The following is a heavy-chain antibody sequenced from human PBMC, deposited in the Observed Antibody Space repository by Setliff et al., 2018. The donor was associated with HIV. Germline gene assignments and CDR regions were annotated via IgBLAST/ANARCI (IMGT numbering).Heavy chain of an antibody. CDR2: INPNSGGT. Sequence: ASVKVSCKASGHTFTDYYMHWVRNAPGQGLEWMGRINPNSGGTNHAQKFHGRVIIIRDISATTAYMELSSLRSEDTAVYYCARVSEETYSDFWSGYYPFDIWGQGTMGTVS. V-gene: IGHV1-2*06. CDR3: ARVSEETYSDFWSGYYPFDI. CDR1: GHTFTDYY. D-gene: IGHD3-3*01. J-gene: IGHJ3*02.